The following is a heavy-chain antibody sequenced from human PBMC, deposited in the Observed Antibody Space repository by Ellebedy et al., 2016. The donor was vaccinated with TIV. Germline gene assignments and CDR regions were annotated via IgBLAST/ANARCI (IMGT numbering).Heavy chain of an antibody. J-gene: IGHJ4*02. CDR2: ISGSGGST. V-gene: IGHV3-23*01. D-gene: IGHD1-26*01. CDR1: GFTSSSYW. CDR3: ARWGGSSGRFQGPYDY. Sequence: GESLKISCAASGFTSSSYWMSWVRQAPGTGLEWVSAISGSGGSTYYADSVKGRFTISRDNSKNTLYLQMNSLRAEDTAVYYCARWGGSSGRFQGPYDYWGQGTLVAVSS.